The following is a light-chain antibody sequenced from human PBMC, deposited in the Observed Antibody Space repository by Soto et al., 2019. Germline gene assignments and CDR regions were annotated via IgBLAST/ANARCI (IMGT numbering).Light chain of an antibody. V-gene: IGKV1-5*01. CDR1: QSISSW. CDR2: AAS. J-gene: IGKJ1*01. CDR3: QQYNSFSKT. Sequence: DIQMTQSPSTLSASVGDRVTITFLASQSISSWLAWYQQKPGKAPNLLIYAASTLETGVPSRFSGSGYGTEFTLTIASLQPDDSATYYCQQYNSFSKTFGRGTKVDIK.